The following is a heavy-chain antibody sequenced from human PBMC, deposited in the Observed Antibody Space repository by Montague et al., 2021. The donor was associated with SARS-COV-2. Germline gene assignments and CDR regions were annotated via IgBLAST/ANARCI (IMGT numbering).Heavy chain of an antibody. J-gene: IGHJ3*02. CDR2: ISTSAYTT. CDR1: GFTLSNYD. V-gene: IGHV3-48*03. D-gene: IGHD3-16*02. Sequence: SLRLSCAASGFTLSNYDMNWVRQAPGKGPEWISYISTSAYTTSYAGSVKGRFTISGDNGKNSLYLQMNSLRVEDTAVYYCTRDYRSIVGDGLDIWGQGTKVTVSS. CDR3: TRDYRSIVGDGLDI.